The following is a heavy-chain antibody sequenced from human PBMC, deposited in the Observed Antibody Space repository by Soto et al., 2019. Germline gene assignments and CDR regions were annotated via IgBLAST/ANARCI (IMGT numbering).Heavy chain of an antibody. Sequence: ASVKVSCKASGYTFTSYGISWVRQAPGQGLEWMGWISAYNGNTNYAQKLQGRVTMTTDTSTSTAYMELRSLRSDDTAVYYCGRESYDFWSGYYPVYYYYMDVWGKGTTVTVSS. CDR3: GRESYDFWSGYYPVYYYYMDV. CDR1: GYTFTSYG. CDR2: ISAYNGNT. V-gene: IGHV1-18*01. D-gene: IGHD3-3*01. J-gene: IGHJ6*03.